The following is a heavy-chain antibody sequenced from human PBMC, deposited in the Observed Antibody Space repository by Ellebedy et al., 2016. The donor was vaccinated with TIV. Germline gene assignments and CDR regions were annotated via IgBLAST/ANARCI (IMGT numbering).Heavy chain of an antibody. V-gene: IGHV3-30*18. CDR1: GFTFSSYD. CDR3: AEEGGASRGASGMDV. Sequence: PGGSLRLSCAASGFTFSSYDMHWVRQAPGKGLEWVALISYDANNKYYADSVKGRFTISRDNSKNTLYLQMNIPRVDDTAVYYCAEEGGASRGASGMDVWGQGTAVVVSS. CDR2: ISYDANNK. D-gene: IGHD1-26*01. J-gene: IGHJ6*02.